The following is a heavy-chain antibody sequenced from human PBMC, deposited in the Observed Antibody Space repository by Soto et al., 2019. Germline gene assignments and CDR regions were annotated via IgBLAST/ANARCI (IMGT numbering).Heavy chain of an antibody. J-gene: IGHJ3*02. D-gene: IGHD5-12*01. CDR2: INSDGSRI. Sequence: EVQLVESGGGLVQPGGSLRLSCAASGFTFGPYWMHWVRQAPGKGLVWVSHINSDGSRIVYADSVKGRFTISRDNAKNTLYLQMNSLRAEDTAVYYCARDRGQTDAFNIWGQGTLVTVSP. CDR1: GFTFGPYW. V-gene: IGHV3-74*01. CDR3: ARDRGQTDAFNI.